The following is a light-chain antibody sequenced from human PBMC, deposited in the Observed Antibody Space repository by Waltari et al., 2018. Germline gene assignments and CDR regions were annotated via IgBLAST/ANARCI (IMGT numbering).Light chain of an antibody. Sequence: EFVLTQSPPTLSLSPGERATLSCRASQRVSNSLAWYRQKPGQAPSLLIYDASTRAAGVPGRFSGSGSGTDFTLTISSLEPEDFAVYYCQHRSGWPMTFGQGTRLEIK. V-gene: IGKV3-11*01. CDR1: QRVSNS. J-gene: IGKJ5*01. CDR3: QHRSGWPMT. CDR2: DAS.